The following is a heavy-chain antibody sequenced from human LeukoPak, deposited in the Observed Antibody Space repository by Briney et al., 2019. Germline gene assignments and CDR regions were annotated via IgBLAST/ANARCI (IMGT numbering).Heavy chain of an antibody. D-gene: IGHD3-10*01. V-gene: IGHV4-31*03. CDR1: GGSISSGGYY. CDR3: ARTLYGIDAFDI. CDR2: IYYSGST. J-gene: IGHJ3*02. Sequence: PSETLSLTCTVSGGSISSGGYYWSWISQHPGKGLEWIGYIYYSGSTYYNSSLKSRVTISVDTSKNQFSLKLSSVTAADTAVYYCARTLYGIDAFDIWGQGTMVTVSS.